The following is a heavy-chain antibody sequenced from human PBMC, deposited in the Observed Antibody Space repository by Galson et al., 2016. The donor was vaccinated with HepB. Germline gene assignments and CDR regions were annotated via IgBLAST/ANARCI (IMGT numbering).Heavy chain of an antibody. CDR2: IRSRTYAATA. D-gene: IGHD6-19*01. J-gene: IGHJ6*01. CDR3: TRFAFNSGWGYYYGMDV. V-gene: IGHV3-49*04. CDR1: GLTFGDDA. Sequence: SLRLSCAMSGLTFGDDALSWVRQAPGKGLEWVGFIRSRTYAATAEYAASVAGRFTISRDDSKSIAYLQMNSLKNEDTDVYFCTRFAFNSGWGYYYGMDVWGQGTTVTVSS.